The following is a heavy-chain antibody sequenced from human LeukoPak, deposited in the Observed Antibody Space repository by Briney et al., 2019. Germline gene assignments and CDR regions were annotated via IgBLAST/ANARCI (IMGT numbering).Heavy chain of an antibody. V-gene: IGHV1-69*04. J-gene: IGHJ4*02. D-gene: IGHD6-13*01. CDR2: IIPILGIA. CDR1: GGTFSSYA. CDR3: ATGGIYSSSWYY. Sequence: SVKVSCKASGGTFSSYAISWVRQAPGQGLEWMGRIIPILGIANYAQKFQGRVTITADTSTDTAYMELSSLRSEDTAVYYCATGGIYSSSWYYWGQGTLVTVSS.